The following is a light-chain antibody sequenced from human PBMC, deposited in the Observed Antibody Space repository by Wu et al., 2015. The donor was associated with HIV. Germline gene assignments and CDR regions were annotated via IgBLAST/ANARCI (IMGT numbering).Light chain of an antibody. J-gene: IGKJ1*01. CDR1: QSITNW. CDR3: QQYNIHWT. V-gene: IGKV1-5*03. Sequence: DIQMTQSPSSLSASVGDTVSITCRASQSITNWLAWYQHKPGKAPKLLIYKTSTLEKGVPSRFSGSGGETEFTLTISSLQPDDFATYYCQQYNIHWTFGQGTKVEIK. CDR2: KTS.